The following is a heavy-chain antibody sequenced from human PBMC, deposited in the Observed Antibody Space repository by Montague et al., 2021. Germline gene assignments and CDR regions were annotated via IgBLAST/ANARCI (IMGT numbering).Heavy chain of an antibody. CDR3: TRGEVAVTGIDY. Sequence: SETLSLTCAVYGGSLSGYIWDWIRQPPGRDLEWIGQISHTGSTSYHPSLKSRVTMSVDTSENHVSLRLSSVTAADTAVYYCTRGEVAVTGIDYWGQGALVTVSS. CDR2: ISHTGST. D-gene: IGHD6-19*01. CDR1: GGSLSGYI. J-gene: IGHJ4*02. V-gene: IGHV4-34*01.